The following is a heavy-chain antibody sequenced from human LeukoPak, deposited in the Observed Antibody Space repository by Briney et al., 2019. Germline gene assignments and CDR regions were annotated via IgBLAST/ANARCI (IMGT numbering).Heavy chain of an antibody. CDR1: GYSFTGYY. CDR2: INPNSGGT. D-gene: IGHD3-9*01. V-gene: IGHV1-2*04. CDR3: ARAPIPGYDILTGYYPDYYYYYGRDF. J-gene: IGHJ6*04. Sequence: ASVKLCCKASGYSFTGYYMHWVRQGPGQGLEWMGWINPNSGGTNYSQKFKSWVTMTRVTSISTAYVELSRLRSDDPGVYYSARAPIPGYDILTGYYPDYYYYYGRDFWGKGTAVTVSS.